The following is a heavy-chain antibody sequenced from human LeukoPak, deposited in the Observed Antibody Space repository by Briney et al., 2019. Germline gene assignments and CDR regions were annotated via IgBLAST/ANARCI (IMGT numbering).Heavy chain of an antibody. V-gene: IGHV1-46*01. Sequence: ASVKVSCKASGYAFTSYYIHWVRQAPGQGLEWMGIINPSAGSTTYAQKFQGRITITRDTSTSTVYMELSSLRSEDTAVYYCARDSKAGIVATIPIYWGQGTLVTVSS. J-gene: IGHJ4*02. CDR3: ARDSKAGIVATIPIY. CDR1: GYAFTSYY. CDR2: INPSAGST. D-gene: IGHD5-12*01.